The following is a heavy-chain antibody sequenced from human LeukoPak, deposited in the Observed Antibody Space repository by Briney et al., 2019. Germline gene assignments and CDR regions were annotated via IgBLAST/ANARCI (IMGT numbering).Heavy chain of an antibody. CDR1: GFTFSNYW. D-gene: IGHD1-1*01. CDR3: ARTTDY. CDR2: IKQDGSET. Sequence: SGGSLRLSCAASGFTFSNYWMSWVRQAPGKRLEWVANIKQDGSETYYVDSVKGRFIIPRDNAKSSLYLQMNSLSAEDTAVYYCARTTDYWAREPWSPSPQ. J-gene: IGHJ4*02. V-gene: IGHV3-7*03.